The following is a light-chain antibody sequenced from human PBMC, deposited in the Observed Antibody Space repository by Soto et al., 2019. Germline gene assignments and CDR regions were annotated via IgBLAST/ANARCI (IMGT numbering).Light chain of an antibody. V-gene: IGKV1-5*01. CDR3: QQYNSYSQM. Sequence: DIQMTQSPSTLSPSVGDRVTITCRASQSISSWLAWYQQKPGKAPKLLIYDASSLESGVPSRFSGSGSVTEFTLTVSSLQPDDFATYYCQQYNSYSQMFGQGTKVEIK. CDR2: DAS. J-gene: IGKJ1*01. CDR1: QSISSW.